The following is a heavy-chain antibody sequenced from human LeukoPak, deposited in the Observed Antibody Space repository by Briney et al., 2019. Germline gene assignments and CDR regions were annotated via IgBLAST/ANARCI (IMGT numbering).Heavy chain of an antibody. J-gene: IGHJ4*02. Sequence: GGSLRLSCAASGLTFSSYGMHWVRQAPGKGLEWVAFIRYDGSNKYYADSVKGRFTISRDNSKNTLYLQMNSLRAEDTAVYYCAKAARGAVAGYYWGQGTLVTVSS. CDR2: IRYDGSNK. D-gene: IGHD6-19*01. V-gene: IGHV3-30*02. CDR1: GLTFSSYG. CDR3: AKAARGAVAGYY.